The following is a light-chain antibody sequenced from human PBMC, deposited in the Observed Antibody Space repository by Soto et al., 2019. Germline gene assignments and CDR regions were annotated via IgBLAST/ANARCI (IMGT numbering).Light chain of an antibody. CDR2: GAS. V-gene: IGKV3-15*01. CDR1: QSVSSN. Sequence: EIVMTQSPATLSVSTGERATLSCRASQSVSSNLAWYQQKPGQAPRLLIYGASTRATGIPARFSGSGSGTEFTLTISSLQSEDFGVYYCQQNKDWPGTFGQGTKVDIK. CDR3: QQNKDWPGT. J-gene: IGKJ1*01.